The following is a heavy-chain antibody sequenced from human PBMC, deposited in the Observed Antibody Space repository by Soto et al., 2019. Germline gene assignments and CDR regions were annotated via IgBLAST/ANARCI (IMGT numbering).Heavy chain of an antibody. CDR3: TTDRFSVSPD. J-gene: IGHJ4*02. CDR1: GFIFSNAW. Sequence: LRLSCAASGFIFSNAWMNWVRQAPGKGLEWVGRIKSKTDGGTTDYAAPVKGRFTISRDDSKTTLYLQMNSLKSEDTAVYYCTTDRFSVSPDWGLGTLVTVSS. CDR2: IKSKTDGGTT. D-gene: IGHD3-3*01. V-gene: IGHV3-15*01.